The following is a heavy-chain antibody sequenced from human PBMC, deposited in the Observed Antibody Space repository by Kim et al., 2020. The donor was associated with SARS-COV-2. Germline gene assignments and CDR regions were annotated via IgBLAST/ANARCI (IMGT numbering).Heavy chain of an antibody. CDR1: GFTFSNAW. J-gene: IGHJ6*02. CDR2: IKSKTDGGTT. V-gene: IGHV3-15*01. D-gene: IGHD3-9*01. CDR3: TTLLRYFDWLAAKYYYYAMDV. Sequence: GGSLRLSCAASGFTFSNAWMSWVRQAPGKGLEWVGRIKSKTDGGTTDYAAPVKGRFTISRDDSKNTLYLQMNSLKTEDTAVYYCTTLLRYFDWLAAKYYYYAMDVWGQGTTVTVSS.